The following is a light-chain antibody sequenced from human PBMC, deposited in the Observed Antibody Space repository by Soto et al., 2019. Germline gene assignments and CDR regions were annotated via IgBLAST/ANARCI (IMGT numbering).Light chain of an antibody. CDR2: EAS. Sequence: IQLTQSPSSLSASVGDRVTITCRASQGISKWLAWFQQKAGKAPKLLIYEASKLATGVPSRISGSGSGTEFTLTISSLQPDDFATYYCQQYTNYPWTFGQGTKVDI. J-gene: IGKJ1*01. CDR3: QQYTNYPWT. CDR1: QGISKW. V-gene: IGKV1-5*03.